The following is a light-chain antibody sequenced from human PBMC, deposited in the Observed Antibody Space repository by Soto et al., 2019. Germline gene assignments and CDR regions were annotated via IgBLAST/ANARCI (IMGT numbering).Light chain of an antibody. CDR1: HNINTY. J-gene: IGKJ5*01. CDR3: QLSDSSLK. Sequence: DIQMTQSPSSLSASVGDRVAITCRASHNINTYLNWYQQRPGKAPRLLIYAASSVQGGVPSRFSGSGSGTDFTLTISSLQPEDFATYYCQLSDSSLKFGQGTRLEIK. V-gene: IGKV1-39*01. CDR2: AAS.